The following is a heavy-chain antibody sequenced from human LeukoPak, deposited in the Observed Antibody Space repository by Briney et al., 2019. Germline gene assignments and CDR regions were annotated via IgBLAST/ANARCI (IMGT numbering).Heavy chain of an antibody. Sequence: PGGSLRLSCAASGFTFSSYGMSWVRQAPGKGLEWVSAISGSGGSTYYADSVKGRFTISRDNSKNTLYLQMNSLRAEDTAVYYCAKFSGYSGYDYSDYWGQGTLVTVSS. CDR1: GFTFSSYG. CDR2: ISGSGGST. CDR3: AKFSGYSGYDYSDY. D-gene: IGHD5-12*01. V-gene: IGHV3-23*01. J-gene: IGHJ4*02.